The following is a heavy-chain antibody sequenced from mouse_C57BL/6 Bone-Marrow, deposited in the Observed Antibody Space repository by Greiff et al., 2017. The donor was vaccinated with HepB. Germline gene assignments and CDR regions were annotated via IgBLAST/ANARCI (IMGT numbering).Heavy chain of an antibody. V-gene: IGHV1-61*01. CDR1: GYTFTSYW. D-gene: IGHD1-1*01. CDR2: IYPSDSET. Sequence: QVQLQQPGAELVRPGSSVKLSCKASGYTFTSYWMDWVKQRPGQGLEWIGNIYPSDSETHYNQKFKDKATLTVDKSSSKAYMQLSSLTSEDSAVYYCARGYYGSSPWFAYWGQGTLVTVSA. J-gene: IGHJ3*01. CDR3: ARGYYGSSPWFAY.